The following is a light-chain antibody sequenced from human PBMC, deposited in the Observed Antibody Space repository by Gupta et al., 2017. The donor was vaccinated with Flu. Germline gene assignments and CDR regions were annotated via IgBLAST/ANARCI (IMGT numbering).Light chain of an antibody. CDR3: QQSYSTPPT. CDR2: AAS. J-gene: IGKJ1*01. Sequence: PSSLSASVGDRVTITCRASQSISSYLNWYQQKPGKAPKLLIYAASSLQSGVPSRFSGSGPGTDFTLTISSLQPEDFATYYCQQSYSTPPTFGQGTKVEIK. V-gene: IGKV1-39*01. CDR1: QSISSY.